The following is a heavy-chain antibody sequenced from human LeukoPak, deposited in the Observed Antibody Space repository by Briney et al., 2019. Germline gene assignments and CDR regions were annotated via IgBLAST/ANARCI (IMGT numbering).Heavy chain of an antibody. CDR2: IYSGGST. CDR3: ARDNRTAYLDN. J-gene: IGHJ4*02. CDR1: GFTVSSNY. Sequence: GGSLRLSCAASGFTVSSNYMNWVRQAPGKGLEWVSVIYSGGSTYYADSVKGRFTISRDISKNMVYLQMNSLRAEDTAVYYCARDNRTAYLDNWGQGTLVTVSS. V-gene: IGHV3-66*01.